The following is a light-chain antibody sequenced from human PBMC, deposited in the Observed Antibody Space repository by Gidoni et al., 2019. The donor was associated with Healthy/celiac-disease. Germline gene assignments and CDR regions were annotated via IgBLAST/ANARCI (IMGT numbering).Light chain of an antibody. Sequence: EIVLTQSPATLSLSPGERATLSCRASQSVSSYLAWYQQKPGQAPRLLIYDASNRATGIPARCSGSGSGTDFTLTISSLEPEDFAVYYCQQRSNWPRGITFGQGTRLEIK. CDR2: DAS. CDR3: QQRSNWPRGIT. CDR1: QSVSSY. J-gene: IGKJ5*01. V-gene: IGKV3-11*01.